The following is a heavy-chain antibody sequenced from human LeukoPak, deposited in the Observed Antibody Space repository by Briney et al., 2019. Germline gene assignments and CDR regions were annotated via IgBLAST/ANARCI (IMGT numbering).Heavy chain of an antibody. CDR3: ARESNVDTAMVYDV. CDR1: GSSFTSYW. V-gene: IGHV5-51*01. CDR2: IYPGDSDT. D-gene: IGHD5-18*01. Sequence: GATLKISCKGSGSSFTSYWIGWVRQLPGKGLEWMGIIYPGDSDTRYSPSFQGQVTISADKSISTAYLQWSSLKASDTAMYYCARESNVDTAMVYDVWGKGTTVTISS. J-gene: IGHJ6*04.